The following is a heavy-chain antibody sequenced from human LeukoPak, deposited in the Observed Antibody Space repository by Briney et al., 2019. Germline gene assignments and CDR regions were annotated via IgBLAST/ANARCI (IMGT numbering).Heavy chain of an antibody. CDR1: GFTFSDYY. Sequence: GGSLRLSCAASGFTFSDYYMSWIRQAPGEGLEWVSYISSSGSTIFYAESLKGRFTISRDNANNSLYLQINSLRAADPAVYYCASDTGGSYDSSGYYVGAFDIWGQGTMVTASS. J-gene: IGHJ3*02. CDR3: ASDTGGSYDSSGYYVGAFDI. D-gene: IGHD3-22*01. CDR2: ISSSGSTI. V-gene: IGHV3-11*01.